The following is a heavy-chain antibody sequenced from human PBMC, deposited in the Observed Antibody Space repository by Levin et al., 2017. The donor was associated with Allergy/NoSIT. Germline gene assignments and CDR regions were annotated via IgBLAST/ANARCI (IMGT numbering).Heavy chain of an antibody. Sequence: GGSLRLSCAASGFTFSSYGMHWVRQAPGKGLEWVAVISYDGSNKYYADSVKGRFTISRDNSKNTLYLQMNSLRAEDTAVYYCAKDLSGPYYYDTPLKGGDYWGQGTLVTVSS. V-gene: IGHV3-30*18. CDR3: AKDLSGPYYYDTPLKGGDY. D-gene: IGHD3-22*01. CDR2: ISYDGSNK. CDR1: GFTFSSYG. J-gene: IGHJ4*02.